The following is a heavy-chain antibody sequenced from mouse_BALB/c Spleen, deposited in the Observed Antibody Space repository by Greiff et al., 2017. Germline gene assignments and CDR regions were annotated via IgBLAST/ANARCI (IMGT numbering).Heavy chain of an antibody. Sequence: EVKLMESGGGLVKPGGSLKLSCAASGFTFSSYAMSWVRQSPEKRLEWVAEISSGGSYTYYPDTVTGRFTISRDNAKNTLYLEMSSLRSEDTAMYYCARDDGNYPYFDYWGQGTTLTVSS. V-gene: IGHV5-9-4*01. J-gene: IGHJ2*01. D-gene: IGHD2-1*01. CDR2: ISSGGSYT. CDR1: GFTFSSYA. CDR3: ARDDGNYPYFDY.